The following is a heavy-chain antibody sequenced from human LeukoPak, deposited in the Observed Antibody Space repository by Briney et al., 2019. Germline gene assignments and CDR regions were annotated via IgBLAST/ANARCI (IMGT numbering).Heavy chain of an antibody. V-gene: IGHV4-39*07. CDR3: ARVLEGSSGQHWYFDL. D-gene: IGHD6-19*01. J-gene: IGHJ2*01. Sequence: SETLSLTCTVSGGSISSGGYYWSWIRQHPGKGLEWIGEINHSGSTNYNPSLKSRVTISVDTSKNQFSLKLSSVTAADTAVYYCARVLEGSSGQHWYFDLWGRGTLVTVSS. CDR2: INHSGST. CDR1: GGSISSGGYY.